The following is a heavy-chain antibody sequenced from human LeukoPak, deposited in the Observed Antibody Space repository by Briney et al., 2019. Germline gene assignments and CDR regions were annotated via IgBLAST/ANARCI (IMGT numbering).Heavy chain of an antibody. CDR1: GYTFSSYW. CDR3: ARDEVGAFNVFDY. D-gene: IGHD1-26*01. V-gene: IGHV3-7*01. Sequence: GGSLRLSCAVSGYTFSSYWMSWARQARGRGQELVANIKQDESEKYYVHSVKHRFTISRDNAKNSMYMEMNSLRGEDTAVYYCARDEVGAFNVFDYWGQGTLVTVSS. CDR2: IKQDESEK. J-gene: IGHJ4*02.